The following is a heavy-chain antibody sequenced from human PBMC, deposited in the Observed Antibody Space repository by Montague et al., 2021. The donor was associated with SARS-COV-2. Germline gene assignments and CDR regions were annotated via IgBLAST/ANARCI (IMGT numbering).Heavy chain of an antibody. D-gene: IGHD3-10*01. CDR1: GFTFDDYA. CDR2: INGDGLTT. J-gene: IGHJ3*01. CDR3: VKDMSEFDDLNAFDV. Sequence: SLRLSCAASGFTFDDYAMHWVRQAPGKGLEWVSLINGDGLTTLVTDSVEARFIISRDNSKNSLYLQMKSLRTEDTALYFCVKDMSEFDDLNAFDVWGQGTQVTVSS. V-gene: IGHV3-43*02.